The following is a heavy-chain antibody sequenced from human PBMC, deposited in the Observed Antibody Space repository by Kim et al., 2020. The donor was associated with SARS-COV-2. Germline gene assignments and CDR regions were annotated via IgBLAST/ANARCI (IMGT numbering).Heavy chain of an antibody. CDR1: GGSFSGYY. V-gene: IGHV4-34*01. CDR2: INHSGST. CDR3: ARQGRYYDSSGYPN. D-gene: IGHD3-22*01. J-gene: IGHJ4*02. Sequence: SETLSLTCAVYGGSFSGYYWSWIRQPPGKGLEWIGEINHSGSTNYNPSLKSRVTISVDTSKNQFSLKLSSVTAADTAVYYCARQGRYYDSSGYPNWGQGTLVTVSS.